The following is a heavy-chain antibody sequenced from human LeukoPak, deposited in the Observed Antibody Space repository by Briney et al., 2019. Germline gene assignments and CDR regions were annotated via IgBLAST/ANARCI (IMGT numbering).Heavy chain of an antibody. CDR1: GFTFSSYA. J-gene: IGHJ4*02. CDR2: IRDSGSST. V-gene: IGHV3-23*01. D-gene: IGHD1-26*01. CDR3: AKYGPQDSGSSHFDY. Sequence: GGALRLSYAASGFTFSSYAMSWVRQAPGKGLEWVSAIRDSGSSTHYADSVKGRFTTSRDNSKNTLFLQMNSLRAEDTAIYYCAKYGPQDSGSSHFDYWGQGALVTVSS.